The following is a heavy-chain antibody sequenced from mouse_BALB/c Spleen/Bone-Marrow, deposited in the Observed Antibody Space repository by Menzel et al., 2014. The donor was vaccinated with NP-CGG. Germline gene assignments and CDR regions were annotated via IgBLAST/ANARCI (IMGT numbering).Heavy chain of an antibody. J-gene: IGHJ4*01. CDR3: ARGSYYEGAMDY. V-gene: IGHV2-9*02. Sequence: VQLQQSGPGLVSPSQRLSITCTVSGFSLTSYGVHWVRRPPGKVLEWLGVIWAGGSTNYNSALMSRLSISKDNSKSQVFLKMNSLQTDDTAMYYCARGSYYEGAMDYWGQGTSVTVSS. CDR1: GFSLTSYG. CDR2: IWAGGST. D-gene: IGHD1-1*01.